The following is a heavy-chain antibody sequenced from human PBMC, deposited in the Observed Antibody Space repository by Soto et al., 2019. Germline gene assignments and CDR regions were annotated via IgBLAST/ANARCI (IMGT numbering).Heavy chain of an antibody. D-gene: IGHD6-13*01. Sequence: QVQLVQSGAEVKKPGASVKVSCKASGYTFTSYYMHWVRQAPGQGLEWMGIINPSGGSTSYAQKFQGRVTMTRDTSTSTVYMELSSLRSEDTAVYYCARDQDWQQLVFVGVAPGSRFDPWGQGTLVTVSS. CDR2: INPSGGST. CDR1: GYTFTSYY. J-gene: IGHJ5*02. V-gene: IGHV1-46*01. CDR3: ARDQDWQQLVFVGVAPGSRFDP.